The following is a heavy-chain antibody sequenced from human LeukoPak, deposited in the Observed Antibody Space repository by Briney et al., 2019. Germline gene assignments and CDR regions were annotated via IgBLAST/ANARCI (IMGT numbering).Heavy chain of an antibody. CDR3: ARDEEIRGALYCFNY. Sequence: GGSLRLSCAASGFTFSSYGMHWVRQAPGKGLEWVAIIWYDGSEKYYADSVKGRFTISRDNSKNTLYLQMNSLRAEDTAVYYCARDEEIRGALYCFNYWGQGTLVTVSS. J-gene: IGHJ4*02. CDR1: GFTFSSYG. CDR2: IWYDGSEK. D-gene: IGHD3-10*01. V-gene: IGHV3-33*01.